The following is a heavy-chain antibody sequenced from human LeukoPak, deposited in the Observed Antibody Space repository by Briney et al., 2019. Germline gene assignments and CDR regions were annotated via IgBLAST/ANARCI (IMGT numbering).Heavy chain of an antibody. CDR3: ARDLRGYSYGLAFDI. J-gene: IGHJ3*02. CDR2: IYSGGST. D-gene: IGHD5-18*01. V-gene: IGHV3-53*01. Sequence: GGSLRLSCAASGFTVSSNYMSWVRQAPGKGLEWVSVIYSGGSTYYADSVKGRFTISRDNSKNTLYLQMNSLRAEDTAVYYCARDLRGYSYGLAFDIWGQGTMVTVSS. CDR1: GFTVSSNY.